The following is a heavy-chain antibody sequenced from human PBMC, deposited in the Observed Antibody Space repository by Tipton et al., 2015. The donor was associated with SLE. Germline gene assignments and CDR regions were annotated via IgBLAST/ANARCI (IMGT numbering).Heavy chain of an antibody. Sequence: TLSLTCSVSGVPISTYYWSWIRQSPGKGLEWIGFFYFSGSSQYNPSLKSRVAISADTSNNQFSLELRSVTAAYTAVYYCARHLGVIVAFEVWGQGTVLTVSS. CDR3: ARHLGVIVAFEV. V-gene: IGHV4-59*01. D-gene: IGHD3-10*01. CDR2: FYFSGSS. CDR1: GVPISTYY. J-gene: IGHJ3*01.